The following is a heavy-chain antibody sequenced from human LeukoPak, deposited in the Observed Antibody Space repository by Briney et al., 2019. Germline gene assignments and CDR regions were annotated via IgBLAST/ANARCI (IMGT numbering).Heavy chain of an antibody. CDR3: ARENWVFGY. CDR2: VYRSGST. D-gene: IGHD7-27*01. Sequence: PSETLSLTCVVSGYSISSGYHWGWIRQPPGKGLEWIGSVYRSGSTYYNPSLKSRVTISVDTSKNQISLKVRSVTAADTAVYYCARENWVFGYWGQGILVTVSS. CDR1: GYSISSGYH. V-gene: IGHV4-38-2*02. J-gene: IGHJ4*02.